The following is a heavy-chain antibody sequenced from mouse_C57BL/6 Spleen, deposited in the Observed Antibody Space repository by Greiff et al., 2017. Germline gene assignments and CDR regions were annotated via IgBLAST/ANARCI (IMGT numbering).Heavy chain of an antibody. D-gene: IGHD2-1*01. CDR3: ALYFQGFAY. CDR2: INPSTGGT. Sequence: VQLKESGPELVKPGASVKISCKASGYSFTGYYMHWVKQSSEKSLEWIGEINPSTGGTSYNQKFKGKATLTVDKSSSTAYMQLKSLTSEDSAVYYCALYFQGFAYWGQGTLVTVSA. V-gene: IGHV1-43*01. CDR1: GYSFTGYY. J-gene: IGHJ3*01.